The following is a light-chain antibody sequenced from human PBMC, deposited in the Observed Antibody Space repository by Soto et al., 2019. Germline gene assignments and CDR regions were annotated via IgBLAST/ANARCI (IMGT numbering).Light chain of an antibody. CDR3: HQYNNWLPFT. Sequence: EIVMTQSPATLSVSPGERATLSCRASQNVSSDLAWYQQKPGQAPRLLIYDASTRATGVPARFSGSGSGTEFTLTISSLQSEDFAVYYCHQYNNWLPFTFGPGTKVDIK. V-gene: IGKV3-15*01. J-gene: IGKJ3*01. CDR2: DAS. CDR1: QNVSSD.